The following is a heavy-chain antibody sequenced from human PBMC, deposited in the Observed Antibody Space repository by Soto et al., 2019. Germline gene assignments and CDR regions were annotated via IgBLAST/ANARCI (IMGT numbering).Heavy chain of an antibody. CDR2: IKQDGSER. CDR3: ARHLGALRAAMRILGLFNL. Sequence: GGSLRLSCVASGFTFSGYWMRWVRQAPGKGLEWVAKIKQDGSERHYVYSVKGRFTISRDNANNSVFLQMNNLRDEDTAVYYCARHLGALRAAMRILGLFNLWGEGTLVTVTS. CDR1: GFTFSGYW. J-gene: IGHJ1*01. V-gene: IGHV3-7*03. D-gene: IGHD2-2*01.